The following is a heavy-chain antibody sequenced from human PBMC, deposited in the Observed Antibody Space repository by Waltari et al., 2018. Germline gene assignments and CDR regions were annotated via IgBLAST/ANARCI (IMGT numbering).Heavy chain of an antibody. CDR1: GVSITSTRHY. V-gene: IGHV4-39*02. CDR2: LSYTGAT. D-gene: IGHD5-12*01. CDR3: ATYIGASVGTAAFDV. J-gene: IGHJ3*01. Sequence: QLQLQESGPGLVKPSETLSLTCSVSGVSITSTRHYWGWIRQPPGQGLEWIGTLSYTGATYSSPSLQSRVTISRDTSKNHLSLTLGSVIAADTAVYYCATYIGASVGTAAFDVWGQGTMVTVSS.